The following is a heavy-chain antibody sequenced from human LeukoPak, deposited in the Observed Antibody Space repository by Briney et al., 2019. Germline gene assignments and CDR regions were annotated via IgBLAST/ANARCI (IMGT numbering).Heavy chain of an antibody. V-gene: IGHV4-4*02. CDR3: TRESGAFSPFGF. CDR1: GGSITTTNW. Sequence: SGTLSLTCAVSGGSITTTNWWSLVRQPPGKGLEWIGEVRLNGATNYNPSLESRFSMSIDKSNNHLSLEVTSVTAADTAMYYCTRESGAFSPFGFWGQGTLVTVSS. CDR2: VRLNGAT. D-gene: IGHD1-26*01. J-gene: IGHJ4*02.